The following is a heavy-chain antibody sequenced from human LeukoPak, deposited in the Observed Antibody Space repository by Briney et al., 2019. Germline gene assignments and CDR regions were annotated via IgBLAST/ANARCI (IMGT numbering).Heavy chain of an antibody. CDR2: IIPIFGTA. Sequence: SSVNVSCKASGGTFSSYAISWVRQAPGQGLEWMGGIIPIFGTATYAKTSQSRVTITADESTSTAYMELSTLRSEDTAVYYCASRIVGATTLTVYWGQGTLVTVSS. D-gene: IGHD1-26*01. CDR3: ASRIVGATTLTVY. CDR1: GGTFSSYA. J-gene: IGHJ4*02. V-gene: IGHV1-69*01.